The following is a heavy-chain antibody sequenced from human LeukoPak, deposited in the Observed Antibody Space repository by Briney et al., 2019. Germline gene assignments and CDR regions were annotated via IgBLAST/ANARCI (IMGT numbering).Heavy chain of an antibody. Sequence: GGSLRLSCAASGFTVTTKYMSWVRQAPGKGQEWVSVIYAGGSTYYADSAKGRFTIFRDSSKNTLYLQMNSLRAEDTAVYYCASCSDGHNYFDYWGQGILVTVSS. J-gene: IGHJ4*02. D-gene: IGHD5-24*01. CDR1: GFTVTTKY. CDR2: IYAGGST. CDR3: ASCSDGHNYFDY. V-gene: IGHV3-53*01.